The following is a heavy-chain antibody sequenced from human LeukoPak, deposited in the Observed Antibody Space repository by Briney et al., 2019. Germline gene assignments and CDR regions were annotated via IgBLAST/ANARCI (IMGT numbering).Heavy chain of an antibody. D-gene: IGHD5-12*01. V-gene: IGHV3-23*01. CDR1: GFTFSSYA. Sequence: PGGSLRLSCAASGFTFSSYAMTWVRQAPGRGLEWVSIITTSGDDTHHADSVKGRFTISRDNSKNTLSLQMNSLRAEDTAVYYCAKDVRGYDALIDYWGQGTLVTVSS. J-gene: IGHJ4*02. CDR3: AKDVRGYDALIDY. CDR2: ITTSGDDT.